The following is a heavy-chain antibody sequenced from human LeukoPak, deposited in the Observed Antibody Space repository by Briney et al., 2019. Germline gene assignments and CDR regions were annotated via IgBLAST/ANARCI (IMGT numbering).Heavy chain of an antibody. V-gene: IGHV3-30-3*01. Sequence: GGSLRLSCAASGFTFSSYAMHWVRQAPGKGPEWVAVISYDGSNKYYADSVKGRFTISRDNSKNTLYLQMNSLRAEDTAVYYCARGLDYWGQGTLVTVSS. J-gene: IGHJ4*02. CDR3: ARGLDY. CDR1: GFTFSSYA. CDR2: ISYDGSNK.